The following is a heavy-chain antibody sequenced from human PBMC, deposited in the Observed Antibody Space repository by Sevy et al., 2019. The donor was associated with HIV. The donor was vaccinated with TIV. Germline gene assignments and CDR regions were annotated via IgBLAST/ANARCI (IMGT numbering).Heavy chain of an antibody. V-gene: IGHV3-74*01. J-gene: IGHJ4*02. CDR3: ARGPAQLLRSFFDY. CDR2: INSDGSST. D-gene: IGHD2-15*01. Sequence: GGSLRRSCAASGFTFSSYWMHWVRQAPGKGLVWVSRINSDGSSTSNADSVKGRFTISRDNAKNTLYLQMNSLRAEDTAVYYCARGPAQLLRSFFDYRGQGTLVTVSS. CDR1: GFTFSSYW.